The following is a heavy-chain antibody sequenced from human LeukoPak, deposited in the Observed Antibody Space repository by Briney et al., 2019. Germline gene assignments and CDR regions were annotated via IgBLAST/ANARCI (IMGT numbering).Heavy chain of an antibody. CDR1: GGSFSGYY. J-gene: IGHJ4*02. CDR3: ARGYSSGWYDY. V-gene: IGHV4-34*01. Sequence: SETLSLTCAVYGGSFSGYYWSWIRQPPGKGLEWIGEINHSGSTNYNPSLKSRVTISVDTSKNQFSLKLSSVTAADTAVYYCARGYSSGWYDYWGQGTLVTVSS. CDR2: INHSGST. D-gene: IGHD6-19*01.